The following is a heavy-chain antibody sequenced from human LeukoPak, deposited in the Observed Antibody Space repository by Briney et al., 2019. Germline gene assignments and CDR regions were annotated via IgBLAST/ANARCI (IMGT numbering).Heavy chain of an antibody. V-gene: IGHV4-38-2*02. Sequence: PSETLSLTCTVSGYSISSGYYWGWIRQPPGKGLEWIGSIYHSGSTNYNPSLKSRVTISVDTSKNQFSLKLSSVTAADTAVYYCASLGGGYWGQGTLVTVSS. CDR1: GYSISSGYY. CDR3: ASLGGGY. D-gene: IGHD3-10*01. CDR2: IYHSGST. J-gene: IGHJ4*02.